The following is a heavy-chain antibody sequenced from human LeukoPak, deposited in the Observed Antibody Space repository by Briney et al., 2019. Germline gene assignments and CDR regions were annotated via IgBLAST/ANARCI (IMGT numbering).Heavy chain of an antibody. Sequence: PGGSLRLSCTASGFIFTTYWMHWVRQAPGKGLEWVATIKQDGSEKYYVDSVKGRFTISRDNAKNSLFLQMNSLRAEDTAVYYCARDFLGPSGSYWFDYWGQGTLVTVSS. CDR2: IKQDGSEK. CDR3: ARDFLGPSGSYWFDY. J-gene: IGHJ4*02. CDR1: GFIFTTYW. D-gene: IGHD1-26*01. V-gene: IGHV3-7*01.